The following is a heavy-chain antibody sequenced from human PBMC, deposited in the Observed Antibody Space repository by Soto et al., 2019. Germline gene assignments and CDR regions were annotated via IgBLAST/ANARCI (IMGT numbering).Heavy chain of an antibody. CDR3: AKEGGDIMITFGGVIVSPYFDY. CDR2: ISYDGSNK. J-gene: IGHJ4*02. Sequence: GGSLRLSCAASGFTFSSYGMHWVRQAPGKGLEWVAVISYDGSNKYYADSVKGRFTISRDNSKNTLYLQMNSLRAEDTAVYYCAKEGGDIMITFGGVIVSPYFDYWGQGTLVTVSS. D-gene: IGHD3-16*02. CDR1: GFTFSSYG. V-gene: IGHV3-30*18.